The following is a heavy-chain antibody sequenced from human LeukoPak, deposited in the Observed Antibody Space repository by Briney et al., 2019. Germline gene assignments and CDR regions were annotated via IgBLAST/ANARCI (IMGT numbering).Heavy chain of an antibody. V-gene: IGHV4-61*02. CDR3: ARGTTAHLFEDY. CDR2: IYTSGST. CDR1: GGSISSGSYY. Sequence: SQTLSLTCTVSGGSISSGSYYWRWIRQPAGTGLEWIGRIYTSGSTNYNPSLKSRVTISVDTSKNQFSLKLSSVTAADTAVYYCARGTTAHLFEDYWGQGTLVTVSS. D-gene: IGHD4-17*01. J-gene: IGHJ4*02.